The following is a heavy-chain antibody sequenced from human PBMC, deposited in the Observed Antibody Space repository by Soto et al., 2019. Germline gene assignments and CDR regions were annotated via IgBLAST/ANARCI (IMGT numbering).Heavy chain of an antibody. J-gene: IGHJ4*02. CDR3: AKDYAVSRSSGWYVFDS. CDR2: INGGGGRT. Sequence: EVQLLESGGGLVQPGGSRRLSCAASGFTFISYAMSWVRQAPGKGLEWVSGINGGGGRTNYADSVKGRFTISRDNSKNPLYLQLSRLRAEDTAIYYCAKDYAVSRSSGWYVFDSWGQGTLVTVSS. CDR1: GFTFISYA. V-gene: IGHV3-23*01. D-gene: IGHD6-19*01.